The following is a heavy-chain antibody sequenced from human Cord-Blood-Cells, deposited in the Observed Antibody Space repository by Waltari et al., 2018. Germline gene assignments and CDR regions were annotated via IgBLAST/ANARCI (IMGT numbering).Heavy chain of an antibody. CDR2: ISYDGSNK. Sequence: QVQLVESGGGVVQPGSSLRLSCAASGVPFSSYGLHWVRQAPGKGLEWVAVISYDGSNKYYADSVKGRFTISRDNSKNTLYLQMNSLRAEDTAVYYCAKDRLYYYDSSGYFDNWGQGTLVTVSS. D-gene: IGHD3-22*01. J-gene: IGHJ4*02. CDR3: AKDRLYYYDSSGYFDN. V-gene: IGHV3-30*18. CDR1: GVPFSSYG.